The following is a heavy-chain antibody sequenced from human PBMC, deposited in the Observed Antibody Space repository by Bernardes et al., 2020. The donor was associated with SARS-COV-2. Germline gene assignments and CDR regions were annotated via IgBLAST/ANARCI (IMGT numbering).Heavy chain of an antibody. CDR2: IKSDGSST. CDR3: VREGYYYDSSGYYYTLTGDI. J-gene: IGHJ3*02. Sequence: GGSLRLSCAASGFTFSGYWMHWVRQAPGKGLVWVSRIKSDGSSTIYADSVKGRFTISRDNVKNTLFLQMNSLRAEDTALYYCVREGYYYDSSGYYYTLTGDIWGQGTMVTVPS. V-gene: IGHV3-74*01. CDR1: GFTFSGYW. D-gene: IGHD3-22*01.